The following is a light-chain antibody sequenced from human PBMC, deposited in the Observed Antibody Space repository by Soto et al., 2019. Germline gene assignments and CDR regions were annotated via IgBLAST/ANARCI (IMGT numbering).Light chain of an antibody. V-gene: IGLV2-8*01. CDR3: NAQADNGKHV. CDR2: EVS. Sequence: QSALTQPPSASGSPGQSVTISCTGNSNDVGHSSFISWYQQHPGKGPKLIIYEVSKRPSGVPDRFSGSKSGNTASLSVSGLQDEDEADYFGNAQADNGKHVFGTGTKVTVL. J-gene: IGLJ1*01. CDR1: SNDVGHSSF.